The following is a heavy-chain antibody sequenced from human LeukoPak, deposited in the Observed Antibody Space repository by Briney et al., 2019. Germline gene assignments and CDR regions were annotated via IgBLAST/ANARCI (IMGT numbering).Heavy chain of an antibody. CDR3: ARDSDYGFVFYY. D-gene: IGHD4-17*01. V-gene: IGHV1-2*02. CDR1: GYTFTGYY. J-gene: IGHJ4*02. Sequence: ASVKVSCKASGYTFTGYYMHWVRQAPGQGLEWMGWINPNSSGTNYAQKFQGRVTMTRDTSISTAYMELSRLRSDDTAVDYCARDSDYGFVFYYWGQGTLVTVSS. CDR2: INPNSSGT.